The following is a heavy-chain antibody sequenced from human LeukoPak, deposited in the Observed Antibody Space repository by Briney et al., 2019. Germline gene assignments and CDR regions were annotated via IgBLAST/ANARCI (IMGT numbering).Heavy chain of an antibody. D-gene: IGHD6-19*01. CDR2: INHSGST. Sequence: PSETLSLTCAVYGGSFSGYYWRWIRQPPGRGLEWVGEINHSGSTNYNPSLKSRGTISVDTSKHQYSLKLSSGTAADTAVYYCASGMYSSGWYGSHFDYWGQGTLVTVSS. V-gene: IGHV4-34*01. CDR3: ASGMYSSGWYGSHFDY. CDR1: GGSFSGYY. J-gene: IGHJ4*02.